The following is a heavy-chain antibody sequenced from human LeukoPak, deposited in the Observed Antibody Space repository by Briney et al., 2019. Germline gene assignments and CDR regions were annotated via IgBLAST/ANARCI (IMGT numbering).Heavy chain of an antibody. CDR3: ARGRVSSSTWYSTYYYYFYMDV. CDR2: INHSGST. D-gene: IGHD6-13*01. J-gene: IGHJ6*03. Sequence: SETLSLTCAVYGGSFSGYYWSWIRQPPGKGLEWIGEINHSGSTNYNPSLKSRVTISVDMSKNQFSLELSSATAADTAVYFCARGRVSSSTWYSTYYYYFYMDVWGKGTTVTVSS. V-gene: IGHV4-34*01. CDR1: GGSFSGYY.